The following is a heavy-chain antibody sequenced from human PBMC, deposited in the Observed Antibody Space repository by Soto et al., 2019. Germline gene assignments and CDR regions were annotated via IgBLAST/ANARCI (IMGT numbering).Heavy chain of an antibody. CDR3: ARVLVAYYYGSGSYYFDY. CDR1: GYTFTGYY. D-gene: IGHD3-10*01. V-gene: IGHV1-2*02. Sequence: AASVKVSCKASGYTFTGYYMHWVRQAPGQGLEWMGWINPNSGGTNYAQKFQGRVTMTRDTSISTAYMELSRLRSDDTAVYYCARVLVAYYYGSGSYYFDYWGQGTLVTVSS. CDR2: INPNSGGT. J-gene: IGHJ4*02.